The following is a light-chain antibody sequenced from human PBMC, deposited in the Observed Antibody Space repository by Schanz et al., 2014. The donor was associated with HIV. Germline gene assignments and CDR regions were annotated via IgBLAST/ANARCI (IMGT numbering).Light chain of an antibody. CDR1: QSVSSD. CDR3: QQRSNWPAT. CDR2: GAS. Sequence: EIVMTQSPATLSVSPGERATLSCRASQSVSSDLAWYQQKPGQAPRLLIYGASTRATGIPARFSGSGSGTEFTLTISGLEPEDFAVYYCQQRSNWPATFGGGTTVEIK. J-gene: IGKJ4*01. V-gene: IGKV3-15*01.